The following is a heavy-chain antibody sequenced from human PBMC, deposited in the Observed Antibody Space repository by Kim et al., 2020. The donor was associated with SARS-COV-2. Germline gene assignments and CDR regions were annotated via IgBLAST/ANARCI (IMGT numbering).Heavy chain of an antibody. Sequence: ASVKVSCKASGYTFTSYYMHWVRQAPGQGLEWMGIINPSGGSTSYAQKFQGRVTMTRDTSTSTVYMELSSLRSEDTAVYYCARERYGSGSYSIISYGMDVWGQGTTVTVSS. V-gene: IGHV1-46*01. J-gene: IGHJ6*02. CDR3: ARERYGSGSYSIISYGMDV. D-gene: IGHD3-10*01. CDR2: INPSGGST. CDR1: GYTFTSYY.